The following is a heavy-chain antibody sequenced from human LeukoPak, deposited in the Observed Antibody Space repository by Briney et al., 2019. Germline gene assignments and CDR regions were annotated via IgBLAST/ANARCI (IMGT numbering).Heavy chain of an antibody. CDR2: INPSGGST. V-gene: IGHV1-46*01. CDR3: ARWLQFIGSDY. D-gene: IGHD5-24*01. J-gene: IGHJ4*02. Sequence: GASVKVSCKASGYTFTNYYMQWARQAPGQGLEWMGTINPSGGSTSYAQKFQGRVTMTRDTSTSTVHMELSSLRSEDTAVYYCARWLQFIGSDYWGQGTLVTVSS. CDR1: GYTFTNYY.